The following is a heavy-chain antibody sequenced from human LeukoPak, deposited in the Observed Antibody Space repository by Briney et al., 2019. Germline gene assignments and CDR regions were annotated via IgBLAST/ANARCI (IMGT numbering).Heavy chain of an antibody. CDR3: ARDGLRRFTFDL. D-gene: IGHD4-17*01. CDR1: GYSFTDYY. CDR2: ISPNNGGT. J-gene: IGHJ3*01. V-gene: IGHV1-2*02. Sequence: ASVKVSCKASGYSFTDYYIHWVRQAPGQGLEWMGWISPNNGGTNYAQKFQGRVTMTRDTSISTAYMELSSLRSDDTAIFYCARDGLRRFTFDLWGQGTMVTVSS.